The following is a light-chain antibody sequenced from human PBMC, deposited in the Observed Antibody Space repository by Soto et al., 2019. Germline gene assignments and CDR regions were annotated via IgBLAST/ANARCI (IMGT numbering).Light chain of an antibody. CDR1: QSVSSSY. Sequence: EVVLTQSPGTLSLSPGERATLSCRASQSVSSSYLAWYQQKPGQAPRLLIYGASSRATGIPDRFSGSGSRTDFTLTINRLEPEDSAVYYCQQYGTSPLTFGGGTKVEIK. CDR3: QQYGTSPLT. V-gene: IGKV3-20*01. J-gene: IGKJ4*01. CDR2: GAS.